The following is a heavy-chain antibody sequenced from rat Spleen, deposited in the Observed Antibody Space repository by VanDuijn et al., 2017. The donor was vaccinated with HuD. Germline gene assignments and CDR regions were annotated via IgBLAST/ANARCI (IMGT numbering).Heavy chain of an antibody. CDR2: INYDGSNT. D-gene: IGHD1-4*01. V-gene: IGHV5-29*01. CDR1: GFTFSDYY. J-gene: IGHJ2*01. Sequence: EVQLVESDGGLVQPGRSLKLSCAASGFTFSDYYMAWVRQAPTKGLEWVATINYDGSNTYYRDSVKGRFTISRDNAKSTLYLQMDSLRSEDTATYYCTRAYPGPRGDYWGQGVMVTVSS. CDR3: TRAYPGPRGDY.